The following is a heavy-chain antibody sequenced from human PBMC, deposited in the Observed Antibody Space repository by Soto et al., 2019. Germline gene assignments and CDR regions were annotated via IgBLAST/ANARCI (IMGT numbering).Heavy chain of an antibody. Sequence: QVQLVQSGAEVKKPGSSVKVSCKASGGTFSSYAISWVRQAPGQGLEWMGGIIPIFGTANYAQKFQGRVTITADESTSTAYMELSSLRSEDTAVYYCARDRGYYGSGSYYYYYYGMDVWGQGTTVTGSS. CDR1: GGTFSSYA. CDR3: ARDRGYYGSGSYYYYYYGMDV. CDR2: IIPIFGTA. D-gene: IGHD3-10*01. J-gene: IGHJ6*02. V-gene: IGHV1-69*01.